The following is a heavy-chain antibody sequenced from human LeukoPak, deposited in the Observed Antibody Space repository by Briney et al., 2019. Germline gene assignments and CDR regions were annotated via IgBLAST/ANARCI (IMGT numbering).Heavy chain of an antibody. CDR2: INPNSGYT. Sequence: ASVKVSCKASGYTFTGYYMHWVRQAPGQGLEWMGWINPNSGYTNYAQNLQGRVTLTTDTSTSTAYMELRSLRSDDTAVYYCARVNLRPIIKFFDYWGQGTLVTVSS. CDR1: GYTFTGYY. D-gene: IGHD1-14*01. CDR3: ARVNLRPIIKFFDY. V-gene: IGHV1-2*02. J-gene: IGHJ4*02.